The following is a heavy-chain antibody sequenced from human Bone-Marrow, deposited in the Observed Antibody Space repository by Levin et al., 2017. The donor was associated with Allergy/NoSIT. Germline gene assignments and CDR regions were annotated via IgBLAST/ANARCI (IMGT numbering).Heavy chain of an antibody. D-gene: IGHD5-24*01. V-gene: IGHV3-30-3*01. CDR1: GFTFSSYA. Sequence: GGSLRLSCAASGFTFSSYAMHWVRQAPGKGLEWVAVISHDGSNKYYADSVKGRFTISRDNSKNTLYLQMNSLRAEDTAVYYCARMKGRWLQPFDYWGQGTLVTVSS. CDR2: ISHDGSNK. J-gene: IGHJ4*02. CDR3: ARMKGRWLQPFDY.